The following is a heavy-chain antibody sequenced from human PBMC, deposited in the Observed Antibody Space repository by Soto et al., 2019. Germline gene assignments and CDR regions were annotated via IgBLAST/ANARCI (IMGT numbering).Heavy chain of an antibody. Sequence: HLVESGGGLVQPGGSLRLSCAASGFTFSDYPMNWVRQAPGKGLAWVSSIRTISSAIYFADSVRGRFTISRDNARNSLYLQMTSLRDEDTAVYYCARETPSFDSWGQGTLVTVSS. J-gene: IGHJ4*02. CDR3: ARETPSFDS. V-gene: IGHV3-48*02. CDR1: GFTFSDYP. CDR2: IRTISSAI. D-gene: IGHD2-15*01.